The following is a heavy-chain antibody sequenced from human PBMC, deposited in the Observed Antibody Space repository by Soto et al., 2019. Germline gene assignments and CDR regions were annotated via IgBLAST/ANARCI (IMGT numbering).Heavy chain of an antibody. CDR2: INVCNGNT. CDR3: ARYLMDYDILTGYYLVYYFEY. Sequence: GASVKVSCKASGYTFTSYAMHWVRQAPGQRLEWMGWINVCNGNTKYSQKFQGRVTITRDTSASTAYMELSSLRSEDTAVYYCARYLMDYDILTGYYLVYYFEYSGKGTLVIVSS. J-gene: IGHJ4*02. V-gene: IGHV1-3*01. D-gene: IGHD3-9*01. CDR1: GYTFTSYA.